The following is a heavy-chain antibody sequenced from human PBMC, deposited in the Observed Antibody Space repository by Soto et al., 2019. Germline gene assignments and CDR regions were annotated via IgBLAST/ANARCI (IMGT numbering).Heavy chain of an antibody. D-gene: IGHD2-15*01. CDR3: AKDRVAGARRRYYFDY. J-gene: IGHJ4*02. V-gene: IGHV3-30*18. CDR2: ISYDGSNK. Sequence: GGSLRLSCAASGFTFSSYGMHLVRQAPGKGLEWVAVISYDGSNKYYADSVKGRFTISRDNSKNTLYLQMNSLRAEDTAVYYCAKDRVAGARRRYYFDYWGQGTLVTVSS. CDR1: GFTFSSYG.